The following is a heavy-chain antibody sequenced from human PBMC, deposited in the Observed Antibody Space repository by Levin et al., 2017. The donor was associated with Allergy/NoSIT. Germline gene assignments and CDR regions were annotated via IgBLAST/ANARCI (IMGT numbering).Heavy chain of an antibody. CDR3: TRVGYSGNADFDY. D-gene: IGHD1-26*01. CDR2: IRSKAYGGTT. J-gene: IGHJ4*02. Sequence: RAGGSLRLSCTASGFTFADYGMSWFRQAPGKGLEWIGFIRSKAYGGTTLSAASVKGRFTISRDDSKSIAYLQMNSLQTDDTAVYYCTRVGYSGNADFDYWGQGTLVTVSS. V-gene: IGHV3-49*03. CDR1: GFTFADYG.